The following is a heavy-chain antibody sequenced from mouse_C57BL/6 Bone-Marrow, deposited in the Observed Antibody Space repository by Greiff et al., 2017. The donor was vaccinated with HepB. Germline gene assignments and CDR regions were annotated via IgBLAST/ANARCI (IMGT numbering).Heavy chain of an antibody. J-gene: IGHJ1*03. CDR1: GYTFTSYW. D-gene: IGHD1-1*01. CDR2: IDPSDSYT. V-gene: IGHV1-69*01. CDR3: AILRSYWYFDV. Sequence: QVQLQQPGAELVMPGASVKLSCKASGYTFTSYWMHWVKQRPGQGLEWIGEIDPSDSYTNYNQKFKGKSTLTVDKSSSTAYMQLSSLTSEDSAVYYCAILRSYWYFDVGGTGTTVTVSS.